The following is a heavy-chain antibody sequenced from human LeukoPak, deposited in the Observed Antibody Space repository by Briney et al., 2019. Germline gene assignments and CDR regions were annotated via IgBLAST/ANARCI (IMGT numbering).Heavy chain of an antibody. V-gene: IGHV3-11*01. J-gene: IGHJ4*02. CDR1: GFTFSDYY. D-gene: IGHD6-19*01. CDR3: ASDALFGSGEYKDYFDY. Sequence: PGGSLRLSCAASGFTFSDYYMTWIRQAPGKGLEWVSYIGNRGENIYYADSVKGRFSISRDNDKNSLYLQINSLRAEDTAVYYCASDALFGSGEYKDYFDYWGQGTLVTVSS. CDR2: IGNRGENI.